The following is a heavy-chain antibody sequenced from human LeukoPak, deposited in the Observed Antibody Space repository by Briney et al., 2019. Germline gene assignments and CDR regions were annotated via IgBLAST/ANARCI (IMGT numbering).Heavy chain of an antibody. CDR3: ARESPGYYYDSSGYYPDY. CDR2: INSDGSST. J-gene: IGHJ4*02. V-gene: IGHV3-74*01. CDR1: GFTFSSYW. D-gene: IGHD3-22*01. Sequence: GGSLRLSCAASGFTFSSYWMHWVRQAPGKGLVWVSRINSDGSSTSYADSVKGRFTISRDNAKNTLYLQMNSLRAEDTAVYYCARESPGYYYDSSGYYPDYWGQGTLVTVSS.